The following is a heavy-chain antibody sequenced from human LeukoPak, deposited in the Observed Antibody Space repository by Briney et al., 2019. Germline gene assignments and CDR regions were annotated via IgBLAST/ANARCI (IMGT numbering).Heavy chain of an antibody. CDR3: ARRGLNYGGAFDI. CDR1: GGTISSHY. Sequence: KSSETLSLTCTVSGGTISSHYWSWIRQPPGKGLEWIGYIYYSGNTNYNPSLKTRVTISVDTSKNHFSLKLSSVTAADTALYYCARRGLNYGGAFDIWGQGTMVTVSS. CDR2: IYYSGNT. J-gene: IGHJ3*02. V-gene: IGHV4-59*11. D-gene: IGHD3-16*01.